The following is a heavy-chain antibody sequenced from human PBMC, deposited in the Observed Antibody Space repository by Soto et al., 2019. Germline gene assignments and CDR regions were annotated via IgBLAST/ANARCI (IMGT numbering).Heavy chain of an antibody. CDR1: GYTFTSYG. CDR3: ARDAPCSGGSCYSGYYYYMDV. CDR2: ISAYNGNT. Sequence: ASVKVSCKASGYTFTSYGISWVRQAPGQGLEWMGWISAYNGNTNYAQKLQGRVTMTTDTSTSTAYMELRSLRSDDTAVYYCARDAPCSGGSCYSGYYYYMDVWGKGTTVT. V-gene: IGHV1-18*01. D-gene: IGHD2-15*01. J-gene: IGHJ6*03.